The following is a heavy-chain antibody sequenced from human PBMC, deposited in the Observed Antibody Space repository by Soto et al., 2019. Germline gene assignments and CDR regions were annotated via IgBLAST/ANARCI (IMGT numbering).Heavy chain of an antibody. CDR2: IYYNGNT. CDR1: GASISSGGYY. D-gene: IGHD6-13*01. Sequence: SETLSLTCTVSGASISSGGYYWSWIRQHPGKGLEWIGYIYYNGNTYYNPSLKSRVTISLDTSKNQFSLKLNSVTAAVTAVYSCASAVRSWFYFDYWGQGGLVTVSS. J-gene: IGHJ4*02. V-gene: IGHV4-31*03. CDR3: ASAVRSWFYFDY.